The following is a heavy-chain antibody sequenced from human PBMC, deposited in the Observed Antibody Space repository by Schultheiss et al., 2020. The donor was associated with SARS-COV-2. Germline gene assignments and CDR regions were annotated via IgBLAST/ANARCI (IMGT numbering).Heavy chain of an antibody. V-gene: IGHV3-23*01. CDR3: AKDRGSRSSSSGAYFDY. D-gene: IGHD6-6*01. Sequence: GESLKISCAASGFTFSTYSMNWVRLAPGKGLEWVSAISGSGGSTYYADSVKGRFTISRDNAKNSLYLQMNSLRAEDTAVYYCAKDRGSRSSSSGAYFDYWGQGTLVTVSS. CDR1: GFTFSTYS. CDR2: ISGSGGST. J-gene: IGHJ4*02.